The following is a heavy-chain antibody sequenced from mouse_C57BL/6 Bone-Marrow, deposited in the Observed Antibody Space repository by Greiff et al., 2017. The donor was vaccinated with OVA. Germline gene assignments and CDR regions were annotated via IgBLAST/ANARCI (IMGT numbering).Heavy chain of an antibody. CDR2: IDPANDNT. Sequence: EVQRVESVAELVRPGASVKLSCTASGFNIKNTYMHWVKQRPEQGLEWIGRIDPANDNTKYAPKFQGKATMTADTSSHTAYLQLSSLSSEDTAVYCCARGNFGSSFYAMDYWGQGTSVTVSS. CDR1: GFNIKNTY. CDR3: ARGNFGSSFYAMDY. V-gene: IGHV14-3*01. D-gene: IGHD1-1*01. J-gene: IGHJ4*01.